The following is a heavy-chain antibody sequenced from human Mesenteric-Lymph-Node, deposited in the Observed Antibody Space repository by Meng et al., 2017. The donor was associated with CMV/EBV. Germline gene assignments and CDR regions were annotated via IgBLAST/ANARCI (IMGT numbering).Heavy chain of an antibody. CDR1: GGSISSYY. CDR3: ARDLGPRIVTSKYYYNGMDV. CDR2: IYYSGSTN. J-gene: IGHJ6*02. V-gene: IGHV4-59*01. Sequence: SETLSLTCTVSGGSISSYYWSWIRQPPGKGLEWIGYIYYSGSTNNHNPSLESRVTISVDTSKNQISLKLRPVTAADTAIYYCARDLGPRIVTSKYYYNGMDVWGQGTTVTVSS. D-gene: IGHD1-26*01.